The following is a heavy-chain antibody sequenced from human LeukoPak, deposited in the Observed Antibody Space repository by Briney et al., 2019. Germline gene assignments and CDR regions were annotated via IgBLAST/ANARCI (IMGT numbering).Heavy chain of an antibody. CDR1: GFTFGDYY. J-gene: IGHJ4*02. CDR3: ARANGDFDY. CDR2: ISSSSSYT. Sequence: GGSLRLSCAASGFTFGDYYMSWIRQAPGKGLEWVSYISSSSSYTNYADSVKGRFTISRDNAKNSLYLQMNSLRAEDTAVYYCARANGDFDYWGQGTLVTVSS. D-gene: IGHD4-17*01. V-gene: IGHV3-11*06.